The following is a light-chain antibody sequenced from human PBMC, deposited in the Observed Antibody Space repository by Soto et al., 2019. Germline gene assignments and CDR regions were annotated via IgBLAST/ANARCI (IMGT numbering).Light chain of an antibody. J-gene: IGLJ1*01. V-gene: IGLV1-47*01. CDR3: SSYSISTAYL. Sequence: QSVLTQTPSASGTPGQRVTISCSGSNSNMGRNYVYWYQQVPGTAPKLLMYRNDVRPSGVSYRFSGSKSGNTASLTISGLQAEDEADYFCSSYSISTAYLFGTGTKVTVL. CDR1: NSNMGRNY. CDR2: RND.